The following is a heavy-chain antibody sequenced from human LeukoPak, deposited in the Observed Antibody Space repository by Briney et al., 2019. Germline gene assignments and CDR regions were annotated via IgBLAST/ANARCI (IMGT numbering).Heavy chain of an antibody. CDR2: IKSKTGGGTR. CDR1: GFTFRNTW. Sequence: GGSLRLSCAASGFTFRNTWMSWVRQAPGKELEWVGRIKSKTGGGTRDYAAPVKGRFTISRDDSKNTLFLQMNSLKTEDTAVYYCTTEGLLWFGELLSGVDYWGQGTLVTVSS. D-gene: IGHD3-10*01. V-gene: IGHV3-15*05. J-gene: IGHJ4*02. CDR3: TTEGLLWFGELLSGVDY.